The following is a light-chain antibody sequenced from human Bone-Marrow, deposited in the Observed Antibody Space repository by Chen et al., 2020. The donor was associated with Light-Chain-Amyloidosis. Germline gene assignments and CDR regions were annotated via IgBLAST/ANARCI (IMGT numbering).Light chain of an antibody. J-gene: IGLJ3*02. Sequence: NFLLTQPHSVSDSPGKTVVISCTRSSGSIATNYVQWYQQRPGSSPTTVIYEDDQRPSGVPDRFSGSIDRSSNSASLTISGLKTEDEADYYCQSYQGSSQGVFGGGTKLTVL. CDR2: EDD. CDR3: QSYQGSSQGV. V-gene: IGLV6-57*01. CDR1: SGSIATNY.